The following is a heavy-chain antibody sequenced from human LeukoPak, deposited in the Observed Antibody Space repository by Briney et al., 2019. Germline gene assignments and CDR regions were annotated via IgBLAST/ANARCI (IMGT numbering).Heavy chain of an antibody. CDR2: IYYSGST. CDR3: ARGGDYVHY. Sequence: SETLSLTCTVSGGSISSSSYYWGWIRQPPGKGLEWIGSIYYSGSTYYNPSLKSRVTISVATSKNQFSLKLSSVTAADTAVYYCARGGDYVHYWGQGTLVTVSS. V-gene: IGHV4-39*07. J-gene: IGHJ4*02. CDR1: GGSISSSSYY.